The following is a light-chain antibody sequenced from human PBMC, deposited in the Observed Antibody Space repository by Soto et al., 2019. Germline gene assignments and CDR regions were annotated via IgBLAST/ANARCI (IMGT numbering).Light chain of an antibody. J-gene: IGKJ4*01. CDR3: QQFDNFPLT. CDR1: QDISNY. V-gene: IGKV1-33*01. CDR2: DAS. Sequence: DIQMTQSPSSLSASVGDRVTITCQASQDISNYLNWYQQKPGKAPKILIYDASVLEAGVPSRFSGGGSGTHFPLTISRLQAEDVATYYCQQFDNFPLTFGGGTKVEIK.